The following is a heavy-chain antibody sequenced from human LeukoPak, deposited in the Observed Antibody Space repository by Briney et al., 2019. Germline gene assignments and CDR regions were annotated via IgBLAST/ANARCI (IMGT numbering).Heavy chain of an antibody. CDR1: GFTFSTYE. V-gene: IGHV3-48*03. D-gene: IGHD6-13*01. J-gene: IGHJ4*02. CDR3: ARVVKGIAAAGTRRLDY. CDR2: IDSNSRTI. Sequence: GGSLRLSCAASGFTFSTYEMDWVRQAPGKGLEWISYIDSNSRTIHYADSVRGRFTITRDNAKNSLYLQMNSLRAEDTAVYYCARVVKGIAAAGTRRLDYWGQGTLVTVSS.